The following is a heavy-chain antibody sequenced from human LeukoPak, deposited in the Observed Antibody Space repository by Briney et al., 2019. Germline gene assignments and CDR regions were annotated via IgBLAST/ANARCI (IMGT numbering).Heavy chain of an antibody. CDR2: ISSSGSTI. V-gene: IGHV3-11*01. CDR1: GFTFSDYY. J-gene: IGHJ6*02. D-gene: IGHD3-10*01. CDR3: ARDSRFGYYGSGSYYDYYYGMDV. Sequence: GGSLRLSCAASGFTFSDYYMSWIRQAPGKGLEWVSYISSSGSTIYYADSVKGRFTISRDNAKNSLYLQMNSLRAEDTAVYYCARDSRFGYYGSGSYYDYYYGMDVWGQGTTVTVSS.